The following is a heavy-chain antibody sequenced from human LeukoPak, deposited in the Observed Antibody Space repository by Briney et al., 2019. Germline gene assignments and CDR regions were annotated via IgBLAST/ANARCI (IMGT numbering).Heavy chain of an antibody. J-gene: IGHJ5*02. D-gene: IGHD3-22*01. CDR1: GYTFTSYD. Sequence: ASVKVSCKASGYTFTSYDINWVRQATGQGLEWMGWMNPNSGNTGYAQKFQGRVTMTRNTSISTAYMELSSLRSEDTAVYYCARGPDSSGYYSPDPGGNWFDPWGQGTLVTVSS. CDR3: ARGPDSSGYYSPDPGGNWFDP. CDR2: MNPNSGNT. V-gene: IGHV1-8*01.